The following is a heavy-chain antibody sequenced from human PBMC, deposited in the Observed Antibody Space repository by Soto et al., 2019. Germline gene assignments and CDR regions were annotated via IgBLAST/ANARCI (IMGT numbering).Heavy chain of an antibody. D-gene: IGHD4-17*01. CDR1: GYTFTSYG. CDR3: TRHAETMTTVVTEHFWDDY. Sequence: GASVKVSCKASGYTFTSYGISWVRQAPGQGLEWMGWISAYNGNTNYAQKLQGRVTMTTDTSTSTAYMELRSLRSDDTAVYYCTRHAETMTTVVTEHFWDDYWGQGTLVTVSS. J-gene: IGHJ4*02. V-gene: IGHV1-18*01. CDR2: ISAYNGNT.